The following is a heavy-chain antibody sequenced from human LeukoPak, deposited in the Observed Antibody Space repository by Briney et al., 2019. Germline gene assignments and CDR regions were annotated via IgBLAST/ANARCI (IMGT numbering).Heavy chain of an antibody. CDR1: GYTFTSYA. D-gene: IGHD3-10*01. CDR3: ARGPVRGAFDI. Sequence: ASVKVSCKASGYTFTSYAISWVRQAPGQGLEWMGIINPSGGSTSYAQKFQGRVTMTRDTSTSTVYMELRSLRSDDTAVYYCARGPVRGAFDIWGQGTMVTVSS. V-gene: IGHV1-46*01. CDR2: INPSGGST. J-gene: IGHJ3*02.